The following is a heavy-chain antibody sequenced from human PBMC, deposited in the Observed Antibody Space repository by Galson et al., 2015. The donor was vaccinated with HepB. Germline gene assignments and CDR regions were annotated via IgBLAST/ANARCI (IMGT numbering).Heavy chain of an antibody. J-gene: IGHJ3*01. CDR1: GYIFTTYG. V-gene: IGHV1-18*01. D-gene: IGHD1/OR15-1a*01. CDR3: TRNNSDKHSFDV. Sequence: SVKVSCKASGYIFTTYGISWVRQAPGQGLEWTGWISGYNDYTNYAQKYRGGVAMTTDTSTSTAYLELRSLRSDDTAVYYCTRNNSDKHSFDVWGQGTLVTVSS. CDR2: ISGYNDYT.